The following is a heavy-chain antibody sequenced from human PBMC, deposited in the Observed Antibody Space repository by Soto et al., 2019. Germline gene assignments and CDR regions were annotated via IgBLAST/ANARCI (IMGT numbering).Heavy chain of an antibody. D-gene: IGHD1-7*01. CDR3: ASGRRHDLSIYNWNYWFDP. CDR2: MNPNSGNT. Sequence: ASVKASCKASGYTFTSDDITWVRPATGQVRECRVCMNPNSGNTGYAQKFQGRVTMTRNTSISTAYMELSSLRSEDTAVYYCASGRRHDLSIYNWNYWFDPWG. V-gene: IGHV1-8*01. J-gene: IGHJ5*02. CDR1: GYTFTSDD.